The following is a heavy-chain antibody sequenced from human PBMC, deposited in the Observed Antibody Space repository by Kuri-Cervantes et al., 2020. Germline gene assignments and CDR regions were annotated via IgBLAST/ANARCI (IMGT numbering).Heavy chain of an antibody. CDR1: GGSISGSSYY. V-gene: IGHV4-39*07. Sequence: SETLSLTCNVSGGSISGSSYYWGWLRQPPGKGLEWIGSIYYSGSTYYNPSLESRVTISVDTSKNQFSLKLNSVTAADTAVYYCARAGSGRGWFDPWGQGTLVTVSS. J-gene: IGHJ5*02. CDR2: IYYSGST. CDR3: ARAGSGRGWFDP. D-gene: IGHD3-10*01.